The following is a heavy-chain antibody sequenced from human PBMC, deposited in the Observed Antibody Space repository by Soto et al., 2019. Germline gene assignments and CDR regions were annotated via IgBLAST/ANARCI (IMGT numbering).Heavy chain of an antibody. V-gene: IGHV3-30-3*01. CDR3: ARGMSLFDWREAGMDV. D-gene: IGHD2-21*01. Sequence: QVQLVESGGGVVQPGRSLRLSCAASGFTFSSYAMHWVRQAPGKGLEWVAVISYDGSNKYYADSVKGRFTISRDNSKNTLYLQMNSLRAEDTAVYYCARGMSLFDWREAGMDVWGQGTTVTVSS. CDR1: GFTFSSYA. CDR2: ISYDGSNK. J-gene: IGHJ6*02.